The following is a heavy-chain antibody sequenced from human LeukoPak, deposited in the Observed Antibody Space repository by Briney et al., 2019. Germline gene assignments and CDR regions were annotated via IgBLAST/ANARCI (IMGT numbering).Heavy chain of an antibody. D-gene: IGHD2-2*01. V-gene: IGHV1-18*01. Sequence: ASVKVSCKASGYTFTSYGISWVRQAPGQGLEWMGWISAYNGNTNYAHKLQGRVTMTTDTSTSTAYMELRSLRSDDTAVYYCARYCSSTSCASPYGMDVWGQGTTVTVSS. CDR2: ISAYNGNT. CDR3: ARYCSSTSCASPYGMDV. J-gene: IGHJ6*02. CDR1: GYTFTSYG.